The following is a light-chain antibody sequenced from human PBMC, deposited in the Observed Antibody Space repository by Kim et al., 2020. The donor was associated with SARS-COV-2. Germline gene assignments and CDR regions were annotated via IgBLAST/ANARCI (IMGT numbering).Light chain of an antibody. CDR2: KVS. Sequence: PASISCTSSHNCVYIERNTDLNWFHQRPGQSPRGLIYKVSNRDSGVTDRFSGGGSGADFTLQSSGVEAVDVWVYYCMHSAHWPFTFGAGTKVDIK. CDR1: HNCVYIERNTD. CDR3: MHSAHWPFT. J-gene: IGKJ3*01. V-gene: IGKV2-30*01.